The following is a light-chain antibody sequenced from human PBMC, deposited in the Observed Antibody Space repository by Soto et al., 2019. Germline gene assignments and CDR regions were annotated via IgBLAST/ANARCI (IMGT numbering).Light chain of an antibody. V-gene: IGLV4-60*03. CDR3: ETWDSNPHVV. Sequence: QSVLTQSSSASASLGSSVKLTCTLSSGHSSYIIAWHQQQPGKAPRYLMKLEGSGSYNKGSGVPYRFSGSSSGADRYLTISNLQSEDEADYYCETWDSNPHVVFGGGTKVTVL. CDR2: LEGSGSY. J-gene: IGLJ2*01. CDR1: SGHSSYI.